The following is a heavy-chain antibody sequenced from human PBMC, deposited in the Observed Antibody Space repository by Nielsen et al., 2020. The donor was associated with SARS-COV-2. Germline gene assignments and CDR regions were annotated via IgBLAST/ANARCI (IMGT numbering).Heavy chain of an antibody. CDR2: INPSGGST. V-gene: IGHV1-46*01. Sequence: ASVQVSCKASGYTFTSYYMHWVRHAPGHGLEWMGIINPSGGSTSYAQKFQGRVTMTRDTSTSTVYMELSSLRSEDTAVYYCARDSGYDALIDYWGQGTLVTVSS. J-gene: IGHJ4*02. D-gene: IGHD5-12*01. CDR3: ARDSGYDALIDY. CDR1: GYTFTSYY.